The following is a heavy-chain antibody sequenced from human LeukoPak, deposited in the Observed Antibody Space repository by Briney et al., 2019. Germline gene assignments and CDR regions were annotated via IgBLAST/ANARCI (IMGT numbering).Heavy chain of an antibody. CDR1: GFTFTGHS. D-gene: IGHD3-9*01. Sequence: GGSLRLSCVASGFTFTGHSMHWVRQAPGKGLEWVAVVADDEKTIFYADSLKGRFTVSRDNSKNTLYLQMDSLRAEDTAVYYCASHPRRLAYFDYWGQGTLVTVSS. CDR2: VADDEKTI. V-gene: IGHV3-30*14. J-gene: IGHJ4*02. CDR3: ASHPRRLAYFDY.